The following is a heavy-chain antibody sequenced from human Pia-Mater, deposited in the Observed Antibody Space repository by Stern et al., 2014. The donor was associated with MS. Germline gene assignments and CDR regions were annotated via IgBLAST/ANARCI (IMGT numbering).Heavy chain of an antibody. Sequence: QVQLQESGPGLVKPSETLSLTCTVSGGSISSSSYYWGWIRQPPGKGLEWIGSIYYSGSTYYNPSLKSRVTISVDTSQNQFSLKLSSGTAADTAVYYCDGYASWVDYWGQGTLVTVSS. J-gene: IGHJ4*02. CDR3: DGYASWVDY. V-gene: IGHV4-39*01. D-gene: IGHD5-18*01. CDR2: IYYSGST. CDR1: GGSISSSSYY.